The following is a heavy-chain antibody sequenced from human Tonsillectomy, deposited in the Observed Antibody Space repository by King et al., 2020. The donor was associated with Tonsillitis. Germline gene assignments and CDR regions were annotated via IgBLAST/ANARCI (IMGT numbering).Heavy chain of an antibody. V-gene: IGHV3-23*04. Sequence: VQLVESGGGLVQPGGSLRLSCAASGFTFSSYAMSWVRQAPGKGLEWVSAISGSGGSTYYADSVKGRFTISRDNSKNTLYLQMNSLRTEETAVDYCAKDQRITMIVVVITTFDYWGQGALVTVSS. CDR1: GFTFSSYA. CDR2: ISGSGGST. J-gene: IGHJ4*02. D-gene: IGHD3-22*01. CDR3: AKDQRITMIVVVITTFDY.